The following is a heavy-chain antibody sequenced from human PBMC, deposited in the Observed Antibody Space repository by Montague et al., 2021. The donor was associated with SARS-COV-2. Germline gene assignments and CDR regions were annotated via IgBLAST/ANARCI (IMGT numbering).Heavy chain of an antibody. J-gene: IGHJ4*01. CDR2: IYYTGST. Sequence: SETLSLTCTVSGGSISSSSYYWGWVRQPPGKGLEWIGSIYYTGSTFYNPSLKSRVTISVDTSKNQFSLKLSSVTAADTAVYYCARAWGQWLLLGYYFDYWGHGTLVTVSS. V-gene: IGHV4-39*01. CDR3: ARAWGQWLLLGYYFDY. D-gene: IGHD6-19*01. CDR1: GGSISSSSYY.